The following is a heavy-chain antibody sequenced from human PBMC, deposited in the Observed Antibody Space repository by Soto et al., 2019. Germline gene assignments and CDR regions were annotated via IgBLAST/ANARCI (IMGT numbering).Heavy chain of an antibody. V-gene: IGHV1-58*01. CDR2: IVVGSGNT. CDR1: GFTFTSSA. D-gene: IGHD3-22*01. CDR3: AAPKGTYYYDSSGYYPLDY. J-gene: IGHJ4*02. Sequence: SVKVSCKASGFTFTSSAVQWVRQARGQRLEWIGWIVVGSGNTNYAQKFQERVTITRDMSTSTAYMELSSLRSEDTAVYYCAAPKGTYYYDSSGYYPLDYWGRGTLVTVSS.